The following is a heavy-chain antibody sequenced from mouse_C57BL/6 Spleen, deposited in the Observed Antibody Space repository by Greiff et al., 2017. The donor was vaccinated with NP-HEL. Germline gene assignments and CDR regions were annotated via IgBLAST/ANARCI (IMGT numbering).Heavy chain of an antibody. CDR3: ARRGILREEGFAY. CDR2: IYPGDGDT. V-gene: IGHV1-80*01. Sequence: QVQLKESGAELVKPGASVKISCKASGYAFSSYWMNWVKQRPGKGLEWIGQIYPGDGDTNYNGKFKGKATLTADKSSSTAYMQLSSLTSEDSAVYFCARRGILREEGFAYWGQGTLVTVSA. CDR1: GYAFSSYW. J-gene: IGHJ3*01. D-gene: IGHD2-12*01.